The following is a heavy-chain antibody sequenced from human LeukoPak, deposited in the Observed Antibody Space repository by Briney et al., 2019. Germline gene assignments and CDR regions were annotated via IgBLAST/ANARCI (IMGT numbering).Heavy chain of an antibody. D-gene: IGHD6-6*01. CDR2: IIPIFGTA. V-gene: IGHV1-69*05. CDR1: GGTFSSYA. Sequence: SVKVSCKASGGTFSSYAISWLRQVPGQGLEWMGGIIPIFGTANYAQKFQGRVTVTTDGSTSTAYMELSSLRSEDTVVYYCARSIAGLSYWGQGSLVTVSS. J-gene: IGHJ1*01. CDR3: ARSIAGLSY.